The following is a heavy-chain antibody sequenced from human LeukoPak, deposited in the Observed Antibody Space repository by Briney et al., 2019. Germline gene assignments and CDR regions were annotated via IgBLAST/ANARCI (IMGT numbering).Heavy chain of an antibody. D-gene: IGHD1-26*01. Sequence: ASVKVSCKASGYTFIGYYMHWVRQAPGQGLEWMGWINPNSGGTNYAQKFQGRVTMTRDTSISTAYMELSRLRSDDTAVYYCAREDGSYPYYYYGMDVWGQGTTVTVSS. CDR3: AREDGSYPYYYYGMDV. CDR2: INPNSGGT. CDR1: GYTFIGYY. V-gene: IGHV1-2*02. J-gene: IGHJ6*02.